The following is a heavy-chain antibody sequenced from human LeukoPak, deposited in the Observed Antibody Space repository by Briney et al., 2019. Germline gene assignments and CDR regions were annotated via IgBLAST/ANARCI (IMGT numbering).Heavy chain of an antibody. CDR1: GFTFSVAA. CDR2: IGASGEST. CDR3: VRDSDRRSDY. Sequence: GGSLRLSCAASGFTFSVAAMTWVRQAPGKGLEWVSLIGASGESTYYADSVKGRFTISRDSAKNSLYLQMNSLRAEDTAVYYCVRDSDRRSDYWGQGTLVTVSS. D-gene: IGHD3-22*01. J-gene: IGHJ4*02. V-gene: IGHV3-23*01.